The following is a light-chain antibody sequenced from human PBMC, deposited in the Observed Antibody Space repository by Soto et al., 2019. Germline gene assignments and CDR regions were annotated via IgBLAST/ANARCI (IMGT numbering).Light chain of an antibody. CDR1: QSISIN. CDR2: GAS. V-gene: IGKV3D-15*01. J-gene: IGKJ5*01. CDR3: QQFRNWPPTT. Sequence: EILLTQSPCTLSVSPGDRVTLSCRASQSISINLAWYQHKPGQAPRLLIHGASTSATGVPARISGSGSGTEFTLTISSLQSDDFAVYYCQQFRNWPPTTFGQGTRLEIK.